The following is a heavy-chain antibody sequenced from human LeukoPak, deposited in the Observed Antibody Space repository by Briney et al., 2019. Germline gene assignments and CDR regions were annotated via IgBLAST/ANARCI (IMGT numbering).Heavy chain of an antibody. D-gene: IGHD1-26*01. J-gene: IGHJ4*02. CDR2: IYYSGST. CDR1: GGSISSSSYY. Sequence: PSETLSLTCTVSGGSISSSSYYWGWIRQPPGKGLEWIGSIYYSGSTYYNPSLKSRVTISVDTSKNQFSLKLSSVTAADTAAYYCASPSGSYYEHSPLDYWGQGTLVTVSS. V-gene: IGHV4-39*01. CDR3: ASPSGSYYEHSPLDY.